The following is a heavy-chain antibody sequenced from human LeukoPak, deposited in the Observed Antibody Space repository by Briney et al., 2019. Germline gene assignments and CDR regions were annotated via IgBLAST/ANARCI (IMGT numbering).Heavy chain of an antibody. CDR1: GYSISSGYY. Sequence: SETLSLTCTVSGYSISSGYYWGWIRQPPGKGLEWIGSIYHSGSTYYNPSLKSRVTISVDTSKNQFSLKLSSVTAADTAVYYCARDKYDSSGYGLWTVRNWFDPWGQGTLVIVSS. D-gene: IGHD3-22*01. V-gene: IGHV4-38-2*02. J-gene: IGHJ5*02. CDR3: ARDKYDSSGYGLWTVRNWFDP. CDR2: IYHSGST.